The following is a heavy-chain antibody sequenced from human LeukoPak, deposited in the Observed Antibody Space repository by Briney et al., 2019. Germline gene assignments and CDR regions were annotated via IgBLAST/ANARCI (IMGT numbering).Heavy chain of an antibody. J-gene: IGHJ4*02. D-gene: IGHD3-22*01. V-gene: IGHV3-11*01. CDR3: AGGNSYYDSSGYYTLTY. Sequence: GGSLRLSCAASGFTFNDYYMSWVRQAPGKGLEWVSYISSSGNTIYYADSVKGRFTISRDNAKNSLSLQMNSLRAEDTALYYCAGGNSYYDSSGYYTLTYWGQGTLVTVSS. CDR1: GFTFNDYY. CDR2: ISSSGNTI.